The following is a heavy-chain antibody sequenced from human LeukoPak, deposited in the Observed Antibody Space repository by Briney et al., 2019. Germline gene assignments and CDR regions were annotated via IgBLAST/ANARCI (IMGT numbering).Heavy chain of an antibody. D-gene: IGHD3-10*01. Sequence: GASVKVSCKASGYTFTGYYMHWVRQAPGQGLEWMGWIDPNSGGTNYAPKFQGRVTMTRDTSISTAYLVLNRLRSDDTAVYYCAREYYYGSGNYYKRIDYWGQGTLVTVSS. J-gene: IGHJ4*02. CDR1: GYTFTGYY. V-gene: IGHV1-2*02. CDR2: IDPNSGGT. CDR3: AREYYYGSGNYYKRIDY.